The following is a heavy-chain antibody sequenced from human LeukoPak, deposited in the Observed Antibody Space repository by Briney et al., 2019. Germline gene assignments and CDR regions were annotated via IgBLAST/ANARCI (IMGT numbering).Heavy chain of an antibody. V-gene: IGHV1-3*01. D-gene: IGHD6-13*01. J-gene: IGHJ6*04. CDR2: ISAGNGNT. CDR3: ARDKGAAAGSDYYYGMDV. Sequence: ASVKVSCKASGYTFTNYPIHWVRQAPGHRLEWMGWISAGNGNTKYSQKFKDRVTITRDTSASTAYMELSSLRSEDTAVYYCARDKGAAAGSDYYYGMDVWGTGTTVTVS. CDR1: GYTFTNYP.